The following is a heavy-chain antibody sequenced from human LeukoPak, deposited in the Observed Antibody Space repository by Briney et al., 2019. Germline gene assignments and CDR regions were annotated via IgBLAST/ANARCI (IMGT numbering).Heavy chain of an antibody. CDR1: GGSFSGYY. V-gene: IGHV4-34*01. D-gene: IGHD2-2*01. Sequence: SETLSLTCAVYGGSFSGYYWSWIRQPPGKGLEWIGEINHSGSTNYNPSLKSRVTISVDTSKDQFSLKLSSVTAADTAVYYCARGGYRSSTSRPFDYWGQGTLVTVSS. J-gene: IGHJ4*02. CDR3: ARGGYRSSTSRPFDY. CDR2: INHSGST.